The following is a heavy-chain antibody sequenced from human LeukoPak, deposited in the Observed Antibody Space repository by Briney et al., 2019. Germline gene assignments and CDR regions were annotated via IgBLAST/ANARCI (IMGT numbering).Heavy chain of an antibody. Sequence: GASVKVSCKASGYTFTSYGISWVRQAPGQGLEWMGWISAYNGNTNYAQKLQGRVTMTTDTSTSTAYMELRSLRSDDTAVYYCASPQYSSSPVDAFDIWGQGTMVTVSS. V-gene: IGHV1-18*01. CDR3: ASPQYSSSPVDAFDI. CDR2: ISAYNGNT. CDR1: GYTFTSYG. J-gene: IGHJ3*02. D-gene: IGHD6-6*01.